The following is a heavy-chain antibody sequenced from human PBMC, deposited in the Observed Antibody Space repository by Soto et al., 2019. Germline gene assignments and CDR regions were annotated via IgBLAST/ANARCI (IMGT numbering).Heavy chain of an antibody. CDR2: ISDDGINK. D-gene: IGHD3-10*01. Sequence: GGSLRLSCAASGFTFSSYAMHWVRQAPGKGLEWVAVISDDGINKYYADSVKGRFTISRDNSKNTLYLQMNSLRAEDTGVYDWARYNGPLLWAGELSEVDYWGQGTLVTVSS. V-gene: IGHV3-30*04. J-gene: IGHJ4*02. CDR1: GFTFSSYA. CDR3: ARYNGPLLWAGELSEVDY.